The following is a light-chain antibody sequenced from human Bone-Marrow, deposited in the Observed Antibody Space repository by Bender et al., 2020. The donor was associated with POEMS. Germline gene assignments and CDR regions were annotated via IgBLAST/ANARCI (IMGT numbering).Light chain of an antibody. Sequence: QSVLTQPPSASGTPGQRVTISCSGGSSNIGAHAVNWYQHLPGTAPKLLIYSSHRRPSEVPDRFSGSRSGTSASLVISGLQSEDEADYYCAVWDDSLNGWVFGGGTKLTVL. CDR2: SSH. V-gene: IGLV1-44*01. CDR1: SSNIGAHA. CDR3: AVWDDSLNGWV. J-gene: IGLJ3*02.